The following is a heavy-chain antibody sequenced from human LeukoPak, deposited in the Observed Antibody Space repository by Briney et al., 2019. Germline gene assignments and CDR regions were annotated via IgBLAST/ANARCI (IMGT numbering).Heavy chain of an antibody. CDR2: IKQDGSEK. Sequence: SGGSLRLSCAASGFTFSSYWMSWVRQAPGKGLEWVANIKQDGSEKYYVDSVKGRFTISRDNAKNPLYLQMNSLRAEDTAVYYCARDRFPAGSYWLDDAFDIWGQGTMVTVSS. D-gene: IGHD1-26*01. J-gene: IGHJ3*02. CDR3: ARDRFPAGSYWLDDAFDI. V-gene: IGHV3-7*01. CDR1: GFTFSSYW.